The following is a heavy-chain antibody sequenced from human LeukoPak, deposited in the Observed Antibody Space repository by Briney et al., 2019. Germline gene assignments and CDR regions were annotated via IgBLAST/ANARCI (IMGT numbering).Heavy chain of an antibody. J-gene: IGHJ4*02. CDR3: ARHETGPYFDY. D-gene: IGHD1-1*01. CDR1: GYTFTSYA. CDR2: INLYNGNT. Sequence: GASVKVSCKASGYTFTSYAITWVRQAPGQGLEWMAWINLYNGNTNYAEKVQDRVTMTTDTSTSTAYMELRSLRSDDTAMYYCARHETGPYFDYWGQGTLVTVSS. V-gene: IGHV1-18*01.